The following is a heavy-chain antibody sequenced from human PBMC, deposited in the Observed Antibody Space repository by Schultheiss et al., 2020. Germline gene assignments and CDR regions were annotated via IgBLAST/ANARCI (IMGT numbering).Heavy chain of an antibody. Sequence: GSLRLSCAASGFTFSDHYMDWVRQAPGKGLEWVGLSRNKANRYTTECAASVKGRFTISRDESKNALYLQLNSLNTDDTAVYYCARGTIAAAGVLDIWGQGTMVTVSS. J-gene: IGHJ3*02. D-gene: IGHD6-13*01. CDR1: GFTFSDHY. CDR2: SRNKANRYTT. CDR3: ARGTIAAAGVLDI. V-gene: IGHV3-72*01.